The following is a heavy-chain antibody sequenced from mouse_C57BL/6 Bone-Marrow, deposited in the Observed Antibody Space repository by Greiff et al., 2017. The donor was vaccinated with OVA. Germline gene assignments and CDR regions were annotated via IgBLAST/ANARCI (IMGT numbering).Heavy chain of an antibody. D-gene: IGHD1-1*01. CDR2: INPNNGGT. J-gene: IGHJ2*01. CDR3: ARWDYGSRGDY. CDR1: GYTFTDYN. V-gene: IGHV1-22*01. Sequence: LVKPGASVKMSCKASGYTFTDYNMHWVKQSHGKSLEWIGYINPNNGGTSYNQKFKGKATLTVNKSSSTAYMELRSLTSEDSAVYYCARWDYGSRGDYWGQGTTLTVSS.